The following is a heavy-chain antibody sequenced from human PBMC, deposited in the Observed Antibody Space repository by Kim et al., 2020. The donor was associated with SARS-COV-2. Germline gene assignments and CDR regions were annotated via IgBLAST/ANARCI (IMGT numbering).Heavy chain of an antibody. Sequence: ASVKVSCKASGYTFTSYDINWVRQATGQGLEWMGWMNPNSGNTGYAQKFQGRVTMTRNTSISTAYMELSSLRSEDTAVYYCARGRRILWFGELSLNYYYYGMDVWGQGTTVTVSS. V-gene: IGHV1-8*01. D-gene: IGHD3-10*01. CDR2: MNPNSGNT. CDR1: GYTFTSYD. J-gene: IGHJ6*02. CDR3: ARGRRILWFGELSLNYYYYGMDV.